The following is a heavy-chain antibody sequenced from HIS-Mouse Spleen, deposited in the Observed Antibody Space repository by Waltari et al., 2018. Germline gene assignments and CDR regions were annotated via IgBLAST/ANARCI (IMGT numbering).Heavy chain of an antibody. V-gene: IGHV4-39*07. Sequence: QLQLQESGPGLVKPSETQSLTCTVSGGSISSSSYYWGWIRQPPGKGLEWIGSIYYSGSTAYNPSLKSRVTISVDTSKNQFSLKLSSVTAADTAVYYCAREIPYSSSWYDWYFDLWGRGTLVTVSS. CDR2: IYYSGST. CDR1: GGSISSSSYY. CDR3: AREIPYSSSWYDWYFDL. D-gene: IGHD6-13*01. J-gene: IGHJ2*01.